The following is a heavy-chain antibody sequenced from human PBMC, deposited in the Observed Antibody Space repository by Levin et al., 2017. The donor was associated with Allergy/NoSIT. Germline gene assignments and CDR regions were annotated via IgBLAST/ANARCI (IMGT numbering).Heavy chain of an antibody. CDR3: AKDILTGYSNGMDV. CDR2: ISWNSGSI. D-gene: IGHD3-9*01. V-gene: IGHV3-9*01. Sequence: LSLPCAASGFTFDDYAMHWVRQAPGKGLEWVSGISWNSGSIGYADSVKGRFTISRDNAKNSLYLQMNSLRAEDTALYYCAKDILTGYSNGMDVWGQGTTVTVSS. J-gene: IGHJ6*02. CDR1: GFTFDDYA.